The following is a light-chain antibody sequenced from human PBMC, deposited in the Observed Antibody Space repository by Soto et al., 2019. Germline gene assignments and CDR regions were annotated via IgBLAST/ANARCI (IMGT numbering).Light chain of an antibody. J-gene: IGKJ4*01. V-gene: IGKV1-9*01. CDR2: AAS. Sequence: DIQLTQSPSLLSASVGDRVTITCRASQGISTDLAWYQQTSGKAPKLLISAASTLQRGVPSRFSGSGSGTQFTLTISSLQPEDFATYYCQHLNAYPLTFGGGTRVEIK. CDR1: QGISTD. CDR3: QHLNAYPLT.